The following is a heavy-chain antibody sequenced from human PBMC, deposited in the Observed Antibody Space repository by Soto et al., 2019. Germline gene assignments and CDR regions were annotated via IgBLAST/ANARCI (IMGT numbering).Heavy chain of an antibody. V-gene: IGHV1-3*01. CDR1: GYTFTSYA. Sequence: QVQLVQSGAEVKKPGASVKVSCKASGYTFTSYAMHWVRQAPGQRLEWMGWINAGNGNTKYSQEFQGRVTITRDTAASTAYMELSSLRSEDTAVYYCAREADCSGGSGYNQYYYYYYMDVWGKGTTVTVSS. CDR3: AREADCSGGSGYNQYYYYYYMDV. D-gene: IGHD2-15*01. CDR2: INAGNGNT. J-gene: IGHJ6*03.